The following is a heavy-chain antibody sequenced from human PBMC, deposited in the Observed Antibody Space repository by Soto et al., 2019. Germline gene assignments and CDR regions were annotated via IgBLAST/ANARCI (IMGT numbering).Heavy chain of an antibody. CDR2: IYWDDDR. J-gene: IGHJ4*02. CDR1: GFSLSTSGVG. CDR3: AHRVDYTSGWYGGFDY. Sequence: GSGPTLVNPTQTLTLTCTFSGFSLSTSGVGVGWIRQPPGKALEWLALIYWDDDRRYSPSLKSRLTIPKDTSKNQVVLIMTNMDPVDTATYYCAHRVDYTSGWYGGFDYWGPGTLVTVSS. V-gene: IGHV2-5*02. D-gene: IGHD6-19*01.